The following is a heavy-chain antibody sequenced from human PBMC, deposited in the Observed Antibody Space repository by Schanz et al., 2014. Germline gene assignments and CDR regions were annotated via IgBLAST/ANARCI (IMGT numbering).Heavy chain of an antibody. V-gene: IGHV3-11*06. CDR3: VSVYDSSGYVSFNY. D-gene: IGHD3-22*01. CDR1: GFSFSDYY. J-gene: IGHJ4*02. CDR2: INTGSNYI. Sequence: PGGSLRLSCAASGFSFSDYYMSWIRQAPGKGLEWISFINTGSNYINYADSVKGRFTISRDSSKNTLYLQMNSLRPEDTAVYYCVSVYDSSGYVSFNYWGQGTLVTVSS.